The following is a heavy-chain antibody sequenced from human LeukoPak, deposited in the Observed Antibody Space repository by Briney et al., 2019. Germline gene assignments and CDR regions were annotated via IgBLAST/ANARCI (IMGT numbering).Heavy chain of an antibody. CDR3: ARVYSSGPYSL. V-gene: IGHV3-53*01. J-gene: IGHJ4*02. CDR1: GFTVSSNY. D-gene: IGHD6-19*01. CDR2: IYSGGST. Sequence: GGSLRLSCAASGFTVSSNYMSWVRQAPGKGLEWVSVIYSGGSTYYADSVKGRFTISRDNSKNTLYLQMNSLRAEDMAVYYCARVYSSGPYSLWGQGTLVTVSS.